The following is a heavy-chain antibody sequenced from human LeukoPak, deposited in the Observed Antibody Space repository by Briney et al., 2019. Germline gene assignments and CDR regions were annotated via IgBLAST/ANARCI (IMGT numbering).Heavy chain of an antibody. V-gene: IGHV3-30*02. CDR3: ARLGGSDFDY. Sequence: GGSLRLSCAASGFTFSSYGMHWVRQAPGKGLEWVAFIRYDGSNKYYADSVKGRFTISRDNSKNTLYLQMNSLRAEDTAVYYCARLGGSDFDYWGQGTLVTVSS. CDR2: IRYDGSNK. D-gene: IGHD1-26*01. J-gene: IGHJ4*02. CDR1: GFTFSSYG.